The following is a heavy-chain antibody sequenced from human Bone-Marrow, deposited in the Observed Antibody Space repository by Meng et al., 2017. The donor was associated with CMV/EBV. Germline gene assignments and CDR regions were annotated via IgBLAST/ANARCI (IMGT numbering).Heavy chain of an antibody. Sequence: GESLKISCAASGFTFSSYGMHWVRQAPGKGLEWVAFIRYDGSNKYYADSVKGRFTISRDNSKNTLYLQMNSLRAEDTAVYYGAPNTIWGQGTLVTVSS. CDR2: IRYDGSNK. CDR1: GFTFSSYG. D-gene: IGHD3-10*01. J-gene: IGHJ4*02. V-gene: IGHV3-30*02. CDR3: APNTI.